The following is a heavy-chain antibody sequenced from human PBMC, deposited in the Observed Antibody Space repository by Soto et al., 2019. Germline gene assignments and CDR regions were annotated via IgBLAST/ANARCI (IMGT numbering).Heavy chain of an antibody. J-gene: IGHJ6*02. CDR2: IYYSGST. Sequence: QVQLQESGPGLVKPSQTLSLTCTVSGGSISSGGYYWSWIRQHPGKGLEWIGYIYYSGSTYYNPSXXXRXXISVGTSKNPFSLKLSSVTAADTAVYYCAREDTANYYGMDVWGQGTTVTVSS. D-gene: IGHD5-18*01. CDR3: AREDTANYYGMDV. CDR1: GGSISSGGYY. V-gene: IGHV4-31*03.